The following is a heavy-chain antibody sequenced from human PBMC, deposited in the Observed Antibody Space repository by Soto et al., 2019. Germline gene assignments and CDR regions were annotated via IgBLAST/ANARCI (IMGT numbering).Heavy chain of an antibody. D-gene: IGHD2-21*02. CDR2: LNHDGRNT. CDR1: GFTFNDFG. Sequence: EVQLLESGGDLVQSGGSLRLSCAASGFTFNDFGMSWVRQTPRKGLEWVSTLNHDGRNTHYAASVEGRFTISRDNSKNTLYLQMGSLRAEDTAIYYCAKDAGTEERRFDYWGRGTLVTVSS. V-gene: IGHV3-23*01. J-gene: IGHJ4*02. CDR3: AKDAGTEERRFDY.